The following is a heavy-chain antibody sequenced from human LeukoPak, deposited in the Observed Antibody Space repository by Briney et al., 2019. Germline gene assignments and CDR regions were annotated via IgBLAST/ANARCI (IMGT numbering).Heavy chain of an antibody. CDR1: GFTFRIYW. V-gene: IGHV3-7*01. D-gene: IGHD3-22*01. J-gene: IGHJ4*02. CDR2: IKQDGSEK. CDR3: ARITYYYDSSGYSTPDYFDY. Sequence: GGSLRLSCAASGFTFRIYWMSWVRQAPGKGLKWVANIKQDGSEKYYVDSVKGRFTISRDNAKNSLYLQMNSLRAEDTAVYYCARITYYYDSSGYSTPDYFDYWGQGTLVTVSS.